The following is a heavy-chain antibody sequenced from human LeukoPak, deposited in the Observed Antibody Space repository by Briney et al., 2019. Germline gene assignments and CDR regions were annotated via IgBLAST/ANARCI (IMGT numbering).Heavy chain of an antibody. CDR2: INHSGST. V-gene: IGHV4-34*01. CDR3: AREPGIGLGELSV. J-gene: IGHJ4*02. Sequence: KPSETLSLTCAVYGGSFSGYYWSWIRQPPGKGLEWIGEINHSGSTNYNPSLKSRVTISVDTSKNQFSLKLSSVTAADTAVYYCAREPGIGLGELSVWGQGTLVTVSS. D-gene: IGHD3-16*02. CDR1: GGSFSGYY.